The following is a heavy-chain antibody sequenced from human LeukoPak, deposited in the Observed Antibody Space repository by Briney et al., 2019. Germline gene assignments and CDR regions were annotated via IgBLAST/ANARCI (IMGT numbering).Heavy chain of an antibody. CDR1: EFSVGSNY. Sequence: PGGSLRLSCAASEFSVGSNYMTWVRQAPGKGLEWVANIKQGGSEKYYVDSVKGRFTISRDNAKNSLYLQMNSLRAEDTAVYYCARDAWYGSGSYYYYYYMDVWGKGTTVTVSS. V-gene: IGHV3-7*01. J-gene: IGHJ6*03. D-gene: IGHD3-10*01. CDR2: IKQGGSEK. CDR3: ARDAWYGSGSYYYYYYMDV.